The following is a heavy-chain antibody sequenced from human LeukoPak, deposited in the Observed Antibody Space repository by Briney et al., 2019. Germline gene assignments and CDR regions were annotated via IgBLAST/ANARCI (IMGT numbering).Heavy chain of an antibody. Sequence: GGSLRLSCAASGFTFSNYWMSWVRQAPGKGLEGVANIKQDGSEKSYVGSVTGRFTISRDNAKNSLYMQMNSLRAEDTAVYYCVRQRRYCSGDSCYQRTFDYWGQGTLVTVSS. D-gene: IGHD2-15*01. CDR3: VRQRRYCSGDSCYQRTFDY. J-gene: IGHJ4*02. CDR1: GFTFSNYW. V-gene: IGHV3-7*02. CDR2: IKQDGSEK.